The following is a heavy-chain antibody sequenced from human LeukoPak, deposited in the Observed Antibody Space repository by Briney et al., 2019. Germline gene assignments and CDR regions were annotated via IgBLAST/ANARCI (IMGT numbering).Heavy chain of an antibody. V-gene: IGHV4-61*02. Sequence: PSETLSLTCTVSGGSISSGSYYWSWIRQPAGKGLEWIGRIYTSGSTNYNPSLKSRVTISVDTSKNQFSLKLSSVTAADTAVYHCARDAAPRYSSGWYWFDPWGQGTLVTVSS. J-gene: IGHJ5*02. CDR3: ARDAAPRYSSGWYWFDP. CDR1: GGSISSGSYY. CDR2: IYTSGST. D-gene: IGHD6-19*01.